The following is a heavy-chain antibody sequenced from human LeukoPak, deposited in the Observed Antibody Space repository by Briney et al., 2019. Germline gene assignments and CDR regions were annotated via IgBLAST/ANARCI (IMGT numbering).Heavy chain of an antibody. CDR3: SASRGGPWGAFDI. Sequence: SETLSLTCTVSGGSISRHYWSWIRQPPGKGLEWIGHIYYRGSTIYYTSHKRSVIISIGKSKNKVSLKLSSMTAADTAVYFCSASRGGPWGAFDIWGQGTMVTVSS. J-gene: IGHJ3*02. V-gene: IGHV4-59*08. CDR2: IYYRGST. CDR1: GGSISRHY. D-gene: IGHD2-15*01.